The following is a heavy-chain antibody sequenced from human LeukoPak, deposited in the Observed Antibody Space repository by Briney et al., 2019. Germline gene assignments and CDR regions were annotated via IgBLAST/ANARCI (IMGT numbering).Heavy chain of an antibody. V-gene: IGHV3-30*04. CDR2: ISYDGSNK. Sequence: GGSLRLSCAASGFTFSSYAMHWVRQAPGKGLEWVAVISYDGSNKYYADSVKGRFTISRDNSKNTLYLQMNSLRAEGTAVYYCARAVLLWFGEFDYWGQGTLVTVSS. CDR1: GFTFSSYA. J-gene: IGHJ4*02. D-gene: IGHD3-10*01. CDR3: ARAVLLWFGEFDY.